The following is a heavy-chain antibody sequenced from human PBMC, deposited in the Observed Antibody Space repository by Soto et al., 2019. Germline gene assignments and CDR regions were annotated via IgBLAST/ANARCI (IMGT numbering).Heavy chain of an antibody. CDR2: ISYDGSNK. CDR3: ARDGLLGYFDY. CDR1: GFTFSSYA. D-gene: IGHD3-16*01. Sequence: QVQLVESGGGVVQPGRSLRLSCAASGFTFSSYAMHWVRQAPGKGLEWVAVISYDGSNKYYADSVKSRFTISRDNSKNTLYLQMNSLRAEDTAVYYCARDGLLGYFDYWGQGTLVTVSS. V-gene: IGHV3-30-3*01. J-gene: IGHJ4*02.